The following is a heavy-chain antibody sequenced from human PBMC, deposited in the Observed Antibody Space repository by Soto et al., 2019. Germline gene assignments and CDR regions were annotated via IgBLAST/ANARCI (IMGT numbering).Heavy chain of an antibody. CDR2: VSTYNGDT. CDR1: GYTFSNYG. CDR3: ARGHFDFWSGYPIEY. D-gene: IGHD3-3*01. V-gene: IGHV1-18*04. J-gene: IGHJ4*02. Sequence: QVQLVQSGAEVRKPGASVKVSCKASGYTFSNYGISWLRQAPGQGLEWLGWVSTYNGDTNYAQKFHDRVTMTTHTSPNTASMELRSLKSDDTAVYYCARGHFDFWSGYPIEYWGQGTSVTVSS.